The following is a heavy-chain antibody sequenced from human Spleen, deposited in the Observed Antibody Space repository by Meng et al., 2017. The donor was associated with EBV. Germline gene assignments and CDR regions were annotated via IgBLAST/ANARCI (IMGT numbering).Heavy chain of an antibody. CDR1: GASVSSNTYY. CDR3: VREVRSGSYFNDY. Sequence: QLQESGPGHVQSSATLSLTCTVSGASVSSNTYYWSWIRQPPGKRLEWIGNIYYSGDTKYNPSLESRVTISLHTSKNQFSLRLTSVTAADTAVYYCVREVRSGSYFNDYWGQGTLVTVSS. D-gene: IGHD1-26*01. V-gene: IGHV4-61*01. J-gene: IGHJ4*02. CDR2: IYYSGDT.